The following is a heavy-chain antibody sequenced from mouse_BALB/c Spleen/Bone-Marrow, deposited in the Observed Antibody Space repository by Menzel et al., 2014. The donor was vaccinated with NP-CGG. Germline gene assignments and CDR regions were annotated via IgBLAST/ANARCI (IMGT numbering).Heavy chain of an antibody. CDR2: ISSGGSYT. V-gene: IGHV5-6*02. J-gene: IGHJ3*01. Sequence: EVMLVESGGDLVKPGGSLKLSCAASGFTFSSYGLSWVRQTPDKRLEWVATISSGGSYTYYPDSVKGRFTIYRDNAKNTLYLQMSSLKSEDTAMYYCARRDYDYDGPWFAYWGQGTLVTVSA. D-gene: IGHD2-4*01. CDR3: ARRDYDYDGPWFAY. CDR1: GFTFSSYG.